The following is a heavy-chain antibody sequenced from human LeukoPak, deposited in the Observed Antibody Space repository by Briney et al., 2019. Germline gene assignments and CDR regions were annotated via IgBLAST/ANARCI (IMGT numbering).Heavy chain of an antibody. Sequence: ASVKVSCKASGYTFTGYYMHWVRQAPGQGLEWMGWISAYNGNTNYAQKLQGRVTMTTDTSTSTAYMELRSLRSDDTAVYYCARDSSTIFGVVIIGPFDYWGQGTLVTVSS. D-gene: IGHD3-3*01. CDR2: ISAYNGNT. V-gene: IGHV1-18*04. CDR3: ARDSSTIFGVVIIGPFDY. CDR1: GYTFTGYY. J-gene: IGHJ4*02.